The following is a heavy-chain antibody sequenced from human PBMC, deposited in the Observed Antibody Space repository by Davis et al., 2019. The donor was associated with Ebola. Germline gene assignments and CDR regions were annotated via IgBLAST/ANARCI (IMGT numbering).Heavy chain of an antibody. Sequence: PGGSLRLSCEVSGFTFSDYYMSWIRQAPGKGLEWIAYIGPSGNSFYCADSVKGRFTISRDNAKNSLYLQMNSLRAEDTAVYYCARDRGILRLVGDYYFDNWGQGTLVTVSS. J-gene: IGHJ4*02. V-gene: IGHV3-11*04. D-gene: IGHD3-10*01. CDR3: ARDRGILRLVGDYYFDN. CDR1: GFTFSDYY. CDR2: IGPSGNSF.